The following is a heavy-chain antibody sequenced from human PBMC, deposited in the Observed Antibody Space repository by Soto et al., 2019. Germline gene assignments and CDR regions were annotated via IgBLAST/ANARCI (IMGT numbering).Heavy chain of an antibody. CDR1: GGTFSSYA. J-gene: IGHJ6*02. V-gene: IGHV1-69*06. D-gene: IGHD1-7*01. CDR2: IIPIFGTA. CDR3: ARVEFRAGTTLYGMDV. Sequence: QVQLVQSGAEVKKPGSSVKVSCKASGGTFSSYAISWVRQAPGQGLEWMGGIIPIFGTANYAQKFQGRVTITADNSTSTADMELSSLRSEDTAVYYWARVEFRAGTTLYGMDVWGQGTTVTVSS.